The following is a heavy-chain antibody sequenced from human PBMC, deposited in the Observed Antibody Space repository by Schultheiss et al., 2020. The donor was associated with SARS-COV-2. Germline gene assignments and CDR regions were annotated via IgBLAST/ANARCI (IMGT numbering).Heavy chain of an antibody. Sequence: GESLKISCAVSGVTFSSYGMHWVRQSPGKGLEWVAVIWYDGSNKYYADSVRGRFTMSRDNSRNTLYLQMHILRPEDTAVYYCAKGAVAGDDAFHLWGQGTMVTVSS. D-gene: IGHD6-19*01. CDR3: AKGAVAGDDAFHL. J-gene: IGHJ3*01. V-gene: IGHV3-30*02. CDR1: GVTFSSYG. CDR2: IWYDGSNK.